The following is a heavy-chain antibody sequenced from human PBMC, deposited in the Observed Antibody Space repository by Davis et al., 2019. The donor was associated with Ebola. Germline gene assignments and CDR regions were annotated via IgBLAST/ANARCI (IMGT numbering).Heavy chain of an antibody. Sequence: GGSLRLSCAASGFTFSSYGMHWVRQAPGKGLEWVAVISYDGSNKYYADSVKGRFTISRDNSKNTLYLQMNSLRAEDTALYYCAKETGYSTGTGYYYYGMDVWGQGTTVTVSS. J-gene: IGHJ6*02. V-gene: IGHV3-30*18. CDR3: AKETGYSTGTGYYYYGMDV. D-gene: IGHD6-25*01. CDR1: GFTFSSYG. CDR2: ISYDGSNK.